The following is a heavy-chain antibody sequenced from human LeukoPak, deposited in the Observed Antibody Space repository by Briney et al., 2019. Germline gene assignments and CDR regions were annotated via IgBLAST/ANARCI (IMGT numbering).Heavy chain of an antibody. Sequence: GGSLRLSCAASGFTFSSYSMNWVRQAPGKGLEWLSSIGSTGAYIFYADSVKGRFTISRDNAKDSLYLQMNSLRAEDTAIYYCARDRWELLRSVDYWGQGTLVTVSS. CDR3: ARDRWELLRSVDY. CDR1: GFTFSSYS. V-gene: IGHV3-21*01. J-gene: IGHJ4*02. D-gene: IGHD2-15*01. CDR2: IGSTGAYI.